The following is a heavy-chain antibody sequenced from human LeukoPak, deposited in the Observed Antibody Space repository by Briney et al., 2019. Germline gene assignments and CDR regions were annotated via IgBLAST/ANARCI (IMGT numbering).Heavy chain of an antibody. CDR1: GFTFSSYS. Sequence: GGSLRLSCAASGFTFSSYSMNWVRQAPGKGLEWVSSISSSSSYIYYADSVKGRFTISRDNAKKSLYLQMNSLRAEDTAVYYCARTLRWSGYIGDYWGQGTLVTVSS. D-gene: IGHD3-3*01. J-gene: IGHJ4*02. CDR2: ISSSSSYI. V-gene: IGHV3-21*01. CDR3: ARTLRWSGYIGDY.